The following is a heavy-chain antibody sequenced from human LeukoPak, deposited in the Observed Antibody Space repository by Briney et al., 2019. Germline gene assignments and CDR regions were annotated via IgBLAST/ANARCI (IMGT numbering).Heavy chain of an antibody. CDR3: ARQEGSYYFDY. V-gene: IGHV4-59*08. J-gene: IGHJ4*02. Sequence: SETLSLTCTVSGGSISSYYWSWIRQPPGKGLEWIGYIYYSRSTNYNPSLKSRVTISVDTSKNQFSLKLSSVTAADTAVYYCARQEGSYYFDYWGQGTLVTVSS. CDR1: GGSISSYY. CDR2: IYYSRST.